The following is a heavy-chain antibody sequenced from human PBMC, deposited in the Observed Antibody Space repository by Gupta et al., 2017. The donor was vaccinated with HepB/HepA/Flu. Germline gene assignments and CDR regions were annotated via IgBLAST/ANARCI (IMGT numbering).Heavy chain of an antibody. V-gene: IGHV4-34*01. J-gene: IGHJ4*02. Sequence: QVQLQQWGAGLLKPSETLSLTCAVYGGSFSGYYWSWTRQPPGKGLEWIGEIHHSGSTNYNPSLKSRVTISVDTSKNQFSLKLSSVTAADTAVYYCAGRADVVVPAALGYWGQGTLVTVSS. CDR1: GGSFSGYY. CDR2: IHHSGST. D-gene: IGHD2-2*01. CDR3: AGRADVVVPAALGY.